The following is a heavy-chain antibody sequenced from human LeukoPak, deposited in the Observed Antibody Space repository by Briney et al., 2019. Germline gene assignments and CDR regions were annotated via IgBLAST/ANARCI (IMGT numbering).Heavy chain of an antibody. CDR1: GGTFSSYA. CDR3: ARDGADYDFWSGYGYGMDV. V-gene: IGHV1-69*05. CDR2: IIPIFGTA. J-gene: IGHJ6*02. Sequence: SVKVSCKASGGTFSSYAISWVRQAPGQGLEWMGGIIPIFGTANYAQKLQGRVTMTTDTSTSTAYMELRSLRSDDTAVYYCARDGADYDFWSGYGYGMDVWGQGTTVTVSS. D-gene: IGHD3-3*01.